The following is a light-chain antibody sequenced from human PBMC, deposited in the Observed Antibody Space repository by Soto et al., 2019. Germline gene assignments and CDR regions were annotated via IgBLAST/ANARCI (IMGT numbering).Light chain of an antibody. CDR1: QDISNY. CDR3: QQYDNLPPYT. Sequence: DIQMTQSPSPLSASVGDRVTITCQASQDISNYLNWYQQKPGKAPKLLIYDASNLETGVPSRFSRSGSGTDFTFTISSLQPEDIATYHCQQYDNLPPYTFGQGTKLEIK. CDR2: DAS. V-gene: IGKV1-33*01. J-gene: IGKJ2*01.